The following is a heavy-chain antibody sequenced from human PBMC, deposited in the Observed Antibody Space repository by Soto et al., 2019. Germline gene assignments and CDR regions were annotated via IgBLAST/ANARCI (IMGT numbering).Heavy chain of an antibody. CDR2: ISGSGDST. J-gene: IGHJ4*02. Sequence: PGGSLRLSCAASGFTFSSYAMIWVRQGPGKGLEWVSAISGSGDSTYYADSVKGRFTISRDNSKNTLHLQMNSLRADDTAVYYCAKDFTHPFDYWGQGTVVTVSS. V-gene: IGHV3-23*01. CDR1: GFTFSSYA. CDR3: AKDFTHPFDY.